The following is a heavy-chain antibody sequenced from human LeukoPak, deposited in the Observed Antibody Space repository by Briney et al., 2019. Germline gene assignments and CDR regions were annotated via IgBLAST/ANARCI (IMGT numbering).Heavy chain of an antibody. CDR1: GGSISSYY. D-gene: IGHD6-13*01. CDR2: IYYSGST. CDR3: ARDLPIAAAGPYWYFDL. J-gene: IGHJ2*01. V-gene: IGHV4-59*12. Sequence: PSETLSLTCTVSGGSISSYYWSWIRQPPGKGLEWIGYIYYSGSTNYNPSLKSRVTMSVDTSKNQFSLKLSSVTAADTAVYYCARDLPIAAAGPYWYFDLWGRGTLVTVSS.